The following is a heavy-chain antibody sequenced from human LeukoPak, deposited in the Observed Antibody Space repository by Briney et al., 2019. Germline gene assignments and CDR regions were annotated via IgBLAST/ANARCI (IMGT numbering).Heavy chain of an antibody. V-gene: IGHV3-53*01. CDR1: GFTFSSYA. D-gene: IGHD6-13*01. CDR2: IYSGGST. Sequence: GGSLRLSCAASGFTFSSYAMSWVRQAPGKGLEWVSVIYSGGSTYYADSVKGRFTISRDNSKNTLYLQMNSLRAEDTAVYYCARAAGATYYYYMDVWGKGTTVTVSS. CDR3: ARAAGATYYYYMDV. J-gene: IGHJ6*03.